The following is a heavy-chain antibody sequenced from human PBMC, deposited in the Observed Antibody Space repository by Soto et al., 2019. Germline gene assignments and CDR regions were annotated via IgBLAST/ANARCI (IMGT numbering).Heavy chain of an antibody. CDR1: GGSISSSSYY. CDR2: IYYSGST. CDR3: ATPFEYCTNGVCYEFDY. J-gene: IGHJ4*02. V-gene: IGHV4-39*01. D-gene: IGHD2-8*01. Sequence: SETLSVTCTVSGGSISSSSYYWGWIRQPPGKGLEWIGSIYYSGSTYYNPSLKSRVTISVDTSKNQFSLKLSSVTAADTAVYYCATPFEYCTNGVCYEFDYWGQGTLVTVSS.